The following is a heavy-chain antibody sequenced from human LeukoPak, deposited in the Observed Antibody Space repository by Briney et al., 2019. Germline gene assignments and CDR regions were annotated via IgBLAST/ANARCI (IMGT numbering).Heavy chain of an antibody. Sequence: GGSLRLSCAASGFTVSNNYLSWVRQAPGKGPEWVSVIYRGGATHYADSVKGRFTISRDNSKNTVYLQMSGLRAEDTAIYYCARGVPSPFPDPFDHWGQGTLVIVSS. D-gene: IGHD6-6*01. V-gene: IGHV3-53*01. CDR1: GFTVSNNY. CDR3: ARGVPSPFPDPFDH. J-gene: IGHJ4*02. CDR2: IYRGGAT.